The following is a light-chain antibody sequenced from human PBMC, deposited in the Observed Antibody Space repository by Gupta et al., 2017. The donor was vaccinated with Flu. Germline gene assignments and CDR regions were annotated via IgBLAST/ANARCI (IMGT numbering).Light chain of an antibody. CDR2: QDT. Sequence: YELTQPPSVSVSPGQTARITCSADKSGDAYAHWYQQKSGQSPVLVIYQDTERPSGVPERFSGSNSGNTATLTISGTQAVDEAVYYCQAWDTYSHWVFGGGTKLTVL. J-gene: IGLJ3*02. V-gene: IGLV3-1*01. CDR3: QAWDTYSHWV. CDR1: KSGDAY.